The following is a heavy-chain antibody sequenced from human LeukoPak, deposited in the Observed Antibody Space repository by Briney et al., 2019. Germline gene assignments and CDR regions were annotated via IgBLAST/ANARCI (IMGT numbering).Heavy chain of an antibody. CDR3: ARTKNTYDILTGYSPGYFDY. CDR1: GGSISSGDYY. V-gene: IGHV4-30-4*01. J-gene: IGHJ4*02. Sequence: PSQTLSLTCTVSGGSISSGDYYWSWIRQPPGKGLEWIGYIYYSGSTYYNPSLKSRVTVSVDTSKSQFSLKLSSVTAADTAVYYCARTKNTYDILTGYSPGYFDYWGQGTLVTVSS. CDR2: IYYSGST. D-gene: IGHD3-9*01.